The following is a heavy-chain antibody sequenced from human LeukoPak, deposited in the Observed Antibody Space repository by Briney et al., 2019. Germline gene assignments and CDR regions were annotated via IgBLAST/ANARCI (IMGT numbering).Heavy chain of an antibody. CDR3: ARGPDYYDSSGLDY. D-gene: IGHD3-22*01. CDR1: GGSISSGGYS. V-gene: IGHV4-30-4*07. CDR2: IYYSGST. Sequence: SQTLSLTCAVSGGSISSGGYSWSWIRQPPGKGLEWIGYIYYSGSTNYNPSLKSRVTISVDTSKNQFSLKLSSVTAADTAVYYCARGPDYYDSSGLDYWGQGTLVTVSS. J-gene: IGHJ4*02.